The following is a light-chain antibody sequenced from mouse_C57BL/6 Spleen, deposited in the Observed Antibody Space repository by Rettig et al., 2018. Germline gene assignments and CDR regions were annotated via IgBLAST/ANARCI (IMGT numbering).Light chain of an antibody. Sequence: DILLTQSPAILSVSPGERVSFSCRASQSIGTSIHWYQQRTNGSPRLLIKYASESISGIPSRFSGSGSGTDFSLSINSVESEDIADYYCQQSNRWPFTFG. CDR1: QSIGTS. CDR2: YAS. CDR3: QQSNRWPFT. J-gene: IGKJ4*01. V-gene: IGKV5-48*01.